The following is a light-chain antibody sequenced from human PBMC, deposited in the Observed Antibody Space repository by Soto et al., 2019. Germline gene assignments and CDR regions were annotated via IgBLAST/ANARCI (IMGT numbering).Light chain of an antibody. V-gene: IGKV3-20*01. J-gene: IGKJ4*01. Sequence: EVVLTQSPGTLSLSPGERATLSCRASQSVKSSYLAWYQQKPGQPPRLLIYGASTRATGIPDRFIGSGSGTDFTLTINRMEPEDFAVFYCQQYGSSPLTFGGGTKVDIK. CDR2: GAS. CDR1: QSVKSSY. CDR3: QQYGSSPLT.